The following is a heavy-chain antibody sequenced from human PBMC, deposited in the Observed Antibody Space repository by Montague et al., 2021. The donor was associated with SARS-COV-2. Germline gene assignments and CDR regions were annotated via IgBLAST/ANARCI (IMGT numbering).Heavy chain of an antibody. CDR2: ISGSGGST. Sequence: SLRLSCAASGFTFSSYAMSWVRQAPGKGLEWVSAISGSGGSTYYADSVKGRFTISRDNSKNTLYLQMNSLRAEDTAVYYCANTTLFYDFWSGYTQDYFDYWGQGTLVTVSS. CDR3: ANTTLFYDFWSGYTQDYFDY. J-gene: IGHJ4*02. V-gene: IGHV3-23*01. D-gene: IGHD3-3*01. CDR1: GFTFSSYA.